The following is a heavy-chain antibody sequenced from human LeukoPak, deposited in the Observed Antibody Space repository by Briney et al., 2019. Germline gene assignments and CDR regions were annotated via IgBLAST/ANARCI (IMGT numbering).Heavy chain of an antibody. CDR2: IYPRDGST. V-gene: IGHV1-46*01. CDR3: ARDQEAFDY. J-gene: IGHJ4*02. CDR1: GYTFTSNY. Sequence: LRASVKVSCKASGYTFTSNYIHWVRQAPGQGLEWMGMIYPRDGSTSYAQKFQGRVTVTRDTSTSTVHMELSGLRSEDTAVYYCARDQEAFDYWGQGTLVTVSS.